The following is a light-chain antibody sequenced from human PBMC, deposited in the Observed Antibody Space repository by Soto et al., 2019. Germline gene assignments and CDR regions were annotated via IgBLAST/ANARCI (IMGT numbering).Light chain of an antibody. J-gene: IGKJ2*01. CDR3: QQYGSSPPEYT. CDR1: QSVSSSY. Sequence: EIGLTQSPGTLSLSPGERATLSCRASQSVSSSYLAWYQQKPGQAPTLLIYGESSRATGIPDRFSGSWYGTDFTLTISRLEPEDFAVYYCQQYGSSPPEYTFGQGTKLEIK. CDR2: GES. V-gene: IGKV3-20*01.